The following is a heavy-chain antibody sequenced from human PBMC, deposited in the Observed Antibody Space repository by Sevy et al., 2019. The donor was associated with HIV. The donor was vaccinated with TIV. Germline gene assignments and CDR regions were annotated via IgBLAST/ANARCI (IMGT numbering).Heavy chain of an antibody. D-gene: IGHD3-10*01. CDR2: IWYDGSNK. CDR1: GFTFSSYG. Sequence: GGSLRLSCAASGFTFSSYGMHWVRQAPGKGLEWVAVIWYDGSNKYYADSVKGRFTISRDNCKNTLYLQMNSLRAEDTAVYYCARDPAGEGYAIRYFQHWGQGTLVTVSS. V-gene: IGHV3-33*01. CDR3: ARDPAGEGYAIRYFQH. J-gene: IGHJ1*01.